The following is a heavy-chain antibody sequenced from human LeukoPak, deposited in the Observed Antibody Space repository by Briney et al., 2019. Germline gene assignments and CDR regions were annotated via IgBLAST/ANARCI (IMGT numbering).Heavy chain of an antibody. CDR1: GFTFDDYG. Sequence: GSLRLSCAASGFTFDDYGMSWVRQAPGKGLEWVSGINWNGGSTGYADSVKGRFTISRDNAKHSLYLQMNSLRAEDTALYYCARDFLPLVDDAFDIWGQGTMVTVSS. CDR3: ARDFLPLVDDAFDI. J-gene: IGHJ3*02. D-gene: IGHD2-15*01. CDR2: INWNGGST. V-gene: IGHV3-20*04.